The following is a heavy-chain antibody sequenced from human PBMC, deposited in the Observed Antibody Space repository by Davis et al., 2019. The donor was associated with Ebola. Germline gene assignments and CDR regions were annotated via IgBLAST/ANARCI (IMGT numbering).Heavy chain of an antibody. D-gene: IGHD1/OR15-1a*01. Sequence: MPSETLSLTCAVYGGSFSGYYWSWIRQPPGKGLEWIGEINHSGSTNYNPSLKSRVTISVDTSKNQFSLKLSSVTAADTAVYYCARDHCNKRICFFFNGLDVWGQGTTVTVSS. CDR2: INHSGST. J-gene: IGHJ6*02. CDR3: ARDHCNKRICFFFNGLDV. V-gene: IGHV4-34*01. CDR1: GGSFSGYY.